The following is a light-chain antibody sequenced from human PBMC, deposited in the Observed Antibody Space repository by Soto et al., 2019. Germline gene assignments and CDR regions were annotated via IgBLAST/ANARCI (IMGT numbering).Light chain of an antibody. CDR2: DVS. V-gene: IGLV2-14*01. CDR3: CSYTTSNTRQIV. CDR1: SSDVGGYNY. J-gene: IGLJ1*01. Sequence: QSALTQPASVSGSPGQSITISCTGTSSDVGGYNYVSWYQQHPGKAPKFMIYDVSNRPSGVSNRFSGSKSGNTASLTISGLQAEDKADYYCCSYTTSNTRQIVFGTGTKLTVL.